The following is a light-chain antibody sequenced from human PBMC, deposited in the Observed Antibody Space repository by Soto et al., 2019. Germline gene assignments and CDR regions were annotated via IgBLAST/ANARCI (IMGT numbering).Light chain of an antibody. V-gene: IGLV2-23*03. CDR3: CSYASSGTFVL. CDR1: SSDVATFNL. CDR2: EGN. J-gene: IGLJ2*01. Sequence: QSALTQSASVSGSPGQSITISCSGTSSDVATFNLVSWYQQHPGKAPRLMIYEGNKRPSGISGRFSGSKSDRTASLTISGLQPEDEASYYCCSYASSGTFVLFGGGTKLTVL.